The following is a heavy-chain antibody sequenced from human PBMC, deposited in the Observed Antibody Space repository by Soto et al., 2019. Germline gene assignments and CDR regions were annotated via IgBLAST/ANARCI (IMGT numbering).Heavy chain of an antibody. CDR1: GGSISSSNW. J-gene: IGHJ4*02. V-gene: IGHV4-4*02. D-gene: IGHD3-9*01. CDR3: ARTPRYFDWLLHEGDY. CDR2: IYHSGST. Sequence: SETLSLTCAVSGGSISSSNWWSWVRQPPGKGLEWIGEIYHSGSTNYNPSLKSRVTISVDKSKNQFSLKLSSVTAADTAVYYCARTPRYFDWLLHEGDYWGQGTLVTFSS.